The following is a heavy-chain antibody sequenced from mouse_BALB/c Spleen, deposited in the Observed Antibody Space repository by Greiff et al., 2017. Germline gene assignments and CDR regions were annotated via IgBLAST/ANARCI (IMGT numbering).Heavy chain of an antibody. CDR2: IWGDGST. D-gene: IGHD2-14*01. CDR1: GFSLTGYG. J-gene: IGHJ4*01. CDR3: ARVGYRYDWAMDY. Sequence: VHLVESGPGLVAPSQSLSITCTVSGFSLTGYGVNWVRQPPGKGLEWLGMIWGDGSTDYNSALKSRLSISKDNSKSQVFLKMNSLQTDDTARYYCARVGYRYDWAMDYWGQGTSVTVSS. V-gene: IGHV2-6-7*01.